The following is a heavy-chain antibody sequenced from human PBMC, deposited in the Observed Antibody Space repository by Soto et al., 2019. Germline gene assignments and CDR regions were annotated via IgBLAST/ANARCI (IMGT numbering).Heavy chain of an antibody. V-gene: IGHV1-46*01. CDR3: AMRAYNYANIYV. J-gene: IGHJ6*02. CDR1: GYSFTTYD. CDR2: INPSGGST. D-gene: IGHD5-18*01. Sequence: ASVKVSCKASGYSFTTYDMHWVRRAPGQGLEWMGMINPSGGSTSYAQKFQGRVTMTRDTSTRTIYMELSSLRRDDTAIYYCAMRAYNYANIYVWGQRATLTIS.